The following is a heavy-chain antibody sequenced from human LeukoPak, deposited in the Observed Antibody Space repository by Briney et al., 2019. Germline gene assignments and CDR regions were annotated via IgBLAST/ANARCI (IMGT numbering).Heavy chain of an antibody. J-gene: IGHJ4*02. V-gene: IGHV4-30-4*08. CDR2: IYYSGST. CDR1: GGSISSGDYY. Sequence: SETLSLTCAVSGGSISSGDYYWRWIRQPPGKGLEWIGYIYYSGSTYYNPSLKSRIIISVDTSKNMFSLKLSSVITAETAVYYFAITFWNDVSRVDYWGQGTLVTVSS. D-gene: IGHD1-1*01. CDR3: AITFWNDVSRVDY.